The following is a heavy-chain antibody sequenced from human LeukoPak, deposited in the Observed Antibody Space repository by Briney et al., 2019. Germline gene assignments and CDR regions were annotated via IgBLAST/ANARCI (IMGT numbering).Heavy chain of an antibody. Sequence: GGSLRLSCTASGFTFGSYAMSWVRQALGKGLEWVSSISGGSEDTYYADSVKGRFTISRDNSKSTLNLQLNSLRAEDTAVYYCARTIAQYSNSWLYFYYGLDVWGQGTTVTVSS. CDR2: ISGGSEDT. V-gene: IGHV3-23*01. J-gene: IGHJ6*02. CDR1: GFTFGSYA. CDR3: ARTIAQYSNSWLYFYYGLDV. D-gene: IGHD6-13*01.